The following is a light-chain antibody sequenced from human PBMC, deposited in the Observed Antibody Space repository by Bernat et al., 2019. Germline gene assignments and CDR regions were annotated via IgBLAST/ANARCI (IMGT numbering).Light chain of an antibody. Sequence: QSALTQPPSASGSPGQSVTISCTGTSSDVGDYNYVSWYQQHPGKAPKLMIYEVNKRPSGVPDRFTASKSGHTASLTVSGLQADDEADDYCISYSGSKYVVFGGGTKLTVL. CDR1: SSDVGDYNY. J-gene: IGLJ2*01. V-gene: IGLV2-8*01. CDR2: EVN. CDR3: ISYSGSKYVV.